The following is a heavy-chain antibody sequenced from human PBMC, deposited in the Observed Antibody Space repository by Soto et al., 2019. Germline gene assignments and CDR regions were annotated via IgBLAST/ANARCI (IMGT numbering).Heavy chain of an antibody. CDR2: INHSGST. Sequence: SETLSLTCAVYGGSFSGYYWSWIRQPPGKGLEWIGEINHSGSTNHNPYLKSRGTISVDTSKNQLSLKLSSVTAADTAVYYCARDKVKGIAGAGGQGTLVDVSS. CDR1: GGSFSGYY. D-gene: IGHD6-13*01. J-gene: IGHJ4*02. V-gene: IGHV4-34*01. CDR3: ARDKVKGIAGA.